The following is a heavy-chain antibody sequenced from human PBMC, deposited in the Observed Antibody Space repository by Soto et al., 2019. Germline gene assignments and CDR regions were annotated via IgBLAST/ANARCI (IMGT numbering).Heavy chain of an antibody. CDR1: GYKFDTNW. Sequence: GESLKISCKGSGYKFDTNWIVWVRQMPGKGLEWMAIIYPGDSDTSYSPSFQGLVTISADKSISTAYLQWNSLKASDTAMYYCARSRRGAYSSGWYSPSGYYNYGIDVWGQGTKVTVS. J-gene: IGHJ6*02. CDR2: IYPGDSDT. D-gene: IGHD6-19*01. CDR3: ARSRRGAYSSGWYSPSGYYNYGIDV. V-gene: IGHV5-51*01.